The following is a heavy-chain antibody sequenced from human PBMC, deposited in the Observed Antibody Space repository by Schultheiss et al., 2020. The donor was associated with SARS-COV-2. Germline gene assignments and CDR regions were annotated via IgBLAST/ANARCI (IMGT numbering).Heavy chain of an antibody. CDR3: AREFVLLWFGEAAFDI. V-gene: IGHV4-59*12. Sequence: SETLSLTCTVSGGSISSYYWSWIRQPPGKGLEWIGYIYYSGSTNYNPSLKSRVTISVDTSKNQFSLKLSSVTAADTAVYYCAREFVLLWFGEAAFDIWGQGTMVTVSS. CDR1: GGSISSYY. D-gene: IGHD3-10*01. J-gene: IGHJ3*02. CDR2: IYYSGST.